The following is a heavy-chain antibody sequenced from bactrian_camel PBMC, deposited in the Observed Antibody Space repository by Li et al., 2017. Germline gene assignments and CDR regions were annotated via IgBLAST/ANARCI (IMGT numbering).Heavy chain of an antibody. CDR2: IERDGSI. D-gene: IGHD2*01. J-gene: IGHJ4*01. CDR1: GDTVNIHC. CDR3: ATGIRVRASLLHEANFDY. Sequence: HVQLVESGGGSVQAGRSLKLSCAASGDTVNIHCMGWFRRAPGKAREAVAVIERDGSIEYAASVKGRFTISKDNAKNTLYLQMNNLTPEDTAMYYCATGIRVRASLLHEANFDYWGQGTQVTVS. V-gene: IGHV3S53*01.